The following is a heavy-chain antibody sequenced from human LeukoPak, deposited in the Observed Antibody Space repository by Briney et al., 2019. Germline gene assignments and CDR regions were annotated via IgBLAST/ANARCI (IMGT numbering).Heavy chain of an antibody. V-gene: IGHV3-33*01. CDR2: VGHGGTDQ. Sequence: PGRSLRLSCAASGFPFSSFGMHWVRQAPGKGLEWVAGVGHGGTDQYELESVKGRFIVSRDNSRNTVYLQMSNLRVDDTAVYYCARGAKELDNWGQGTLVTVSS. CDR1: GFPFSSFG. J-gene: IGHJ4*02. CDR3: ARGAKELDN.